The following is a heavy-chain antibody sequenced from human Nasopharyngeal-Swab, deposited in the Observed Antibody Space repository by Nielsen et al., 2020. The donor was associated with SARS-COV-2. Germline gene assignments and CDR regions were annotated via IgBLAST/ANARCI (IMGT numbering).Heavy chain of an antibody. Sequence: PGKGLEWVSGISWNSGSIGYADSVKGRFTISRDNAKNSRYLQMNSLRAEDTALYYCAKVVAAHYYYYGMDVWGQGTTVTVSS. V-gene: IGHV3-9*01. CDR2: ISWNSGSI. J-gene: IGHJ6*02. CDR3: AKVVAAHYYYYGMDV. D-gene: IGHD2-15*01.